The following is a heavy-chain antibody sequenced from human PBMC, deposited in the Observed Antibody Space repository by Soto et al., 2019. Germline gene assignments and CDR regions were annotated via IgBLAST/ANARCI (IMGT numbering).Heavy chain of an antibody. CDR1: SGSITRGNW. Sequence: PSDTLSLDCSVSSGSITRGNWCIWIRQPPGKGLDWIGYIYYTGRTNYNPSLKSRVTMSLATSKNQFSLKLDSVTAADTAIYYCAGMPVTTTNCIDPWGQGNLVTVSS. J-gene: IGHJ5*02. CDR3: AGMPVTTTNCIDP. D-gene: IGHD3-22*01. CDR2: IYYTGRT. V-gene: IGHV4-61*01.